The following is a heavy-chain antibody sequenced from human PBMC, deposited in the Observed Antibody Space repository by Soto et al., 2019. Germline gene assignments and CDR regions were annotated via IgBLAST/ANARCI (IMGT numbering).Heavy chain of an antibody. Sequence: GGSLRLSCAASGFTFSSYGMHWVRQAPGKGLEWVAVISYDGSNKYYADSVKGRFTISRDNSKNTLYLQMNSLRAEDTAVYYCAKDRVLMVYAKGSPVPIASGMFDYWGQGTLVTVSS. CDR3: AKDRVLMVYAKGSPVPIASGMFDY. D-gene: IGHD2-8*01. V-gene: IGHV3-30*18. J-gene: IGHJ4*02. CDR2: ISYDGSNK. CDR1: GFTFSSYG.